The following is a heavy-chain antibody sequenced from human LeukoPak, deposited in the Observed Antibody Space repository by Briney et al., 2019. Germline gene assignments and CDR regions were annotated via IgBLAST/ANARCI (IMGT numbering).Heavy chain of an antibody. CDR1: GYTFTGFD. V-gene: IGHV1-2*02. CDR3: AREEVSVISDTCCSGLGS. J-gene: IGHJ5*02. CDR2: INPNSGGT. D-gene: IGHD3-10*01. Sequence: ASVKVSCKASGYTFTGFDMHWVRQAPGQGLEWMGWINPNSGGTNYQGRVTMTRDTSINTAYMELSSLRSDDTAVYYCAREEVSVISDTCCSGLGSWGQGTLITVSS.